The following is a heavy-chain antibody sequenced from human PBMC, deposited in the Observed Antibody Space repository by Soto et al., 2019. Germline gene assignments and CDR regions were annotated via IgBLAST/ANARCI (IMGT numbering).Heavy chain of an antibody. CDR2: IIPIFGTA. D-gene: IGHD5-12*01. CDR1: GGTFSSYA. V-gene: IGHV1-69*01. Sequence: QVQLVQSGAEVKKPGSSVKVSCKASGGTFSSYAISWVRQAPGQGLEWMGVIIPIFGTANYPQKFQGRVTITADESPSTAYMELSSQRSEDTAVYYCAREGSGYDFQQSPLDYWGQGTLVTVSS. J-gene: IGHJ4*02. CDR3: AREGSGYDFQQSPLDY.